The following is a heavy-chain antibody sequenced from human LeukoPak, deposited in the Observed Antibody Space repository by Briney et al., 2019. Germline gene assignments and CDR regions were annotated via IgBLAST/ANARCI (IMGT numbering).Heavy chain of an antibody. Sequence: PSETLSLTCTVSGGSISSYYWSWIRQSAGKGLEWIGRVYTRGSTNYNPSLKSRVTLSVDTSKSQFTLNLTSVTAADTAMDYCARDNGYCTRSTCSITMDPWGQGTLVTVSS. CDR3: ARDNGYCTRSTCSITMDP. D-gene: IGHD2-2*03. V-gene: IGHV4-4*07. CDR1: GGSISSYY. J-gene: IGHJ5*02. CDR2: VYTRGST.